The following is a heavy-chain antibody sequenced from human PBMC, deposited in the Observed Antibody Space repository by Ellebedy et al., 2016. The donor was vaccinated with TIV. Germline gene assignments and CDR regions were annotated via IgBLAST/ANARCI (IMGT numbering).Heavy chain of an antibody. J-gene: IGHJ4*02. CDR1: GFSVNSYS. V-gene: IGHV3-48*04. CDR3: ARVSNPGTALPGGDKAHPPGY. CDR2: ISSRSSTI. D-gene: IGHD2-21*02. Sequence: GESLKISCAASGFSVNSYSMNWVRQAPGKGPEWVSYISSRSSTIYYADSVKGRFTISRDNAKNSLYLQMNSLRAEDTAVYYCARVSNPGTALPGGDKAHPPGYWGQGTLVIVSS.